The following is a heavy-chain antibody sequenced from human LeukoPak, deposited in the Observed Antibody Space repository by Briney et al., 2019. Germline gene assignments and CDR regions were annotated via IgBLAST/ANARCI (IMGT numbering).Heavy chain of an antibody. V-gene: IGHV1-69*01. Sequence: ASVKVSCKASGGTFSSYAISWVRQAPGQGLEGMGRIIPIFGTANYAQKFQGRVTITADESTSTAYMELSSLRSEDTAVYYCASSPDTAMVFDYWGQGTLVTVSS. J-gene: IGHJ4*02. CDR3: ASSPDTAMVFDY. CDR2: IIPIFGTA. D-gene: IGHD5-18*01. CDR1: GGTFSSYA.